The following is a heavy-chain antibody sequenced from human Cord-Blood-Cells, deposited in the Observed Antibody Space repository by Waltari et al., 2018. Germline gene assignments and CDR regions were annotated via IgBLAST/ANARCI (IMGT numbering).Heavy chain of an antibody. V-gene: IGHV3-21*01. CDR2: ISSSSSYI. Sequence: EVQLVESGGGMVKTGGSLRRSCAASGFPFSSYSMNWVSQAPGKGLWWVSSISSSSSYIYYPDSVKTRFTISRDNAKNSLYLQMHSLRAEDTSVYYCARNDDFCSGYDYWGQGTLVTVSS. D-gene: IGHD3-3*01. CDR3: ARNDDFCSGYDY. CDR1: GFPFSSYS. J-gene: IGHJ4*02.